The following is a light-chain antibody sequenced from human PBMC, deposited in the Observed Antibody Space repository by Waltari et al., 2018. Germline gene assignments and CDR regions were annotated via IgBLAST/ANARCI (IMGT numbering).Light chain of an antibody. CDR2: GAS. CDR1: QSVSSY. CDR3: QQYNNWPPRT. V-gene: IGKV3-15*01. J-gene: IGKJ4*01. Sequence: EIVMTQSPATLSVSPGARATLSCRASQSVSSYFSWYQQKPGHAPRLLIYGASTRATGISARFSGSGSGTEFTRTISSLQSEDFAVYYCQQYNNWPPRTCGGGTKVEIK.